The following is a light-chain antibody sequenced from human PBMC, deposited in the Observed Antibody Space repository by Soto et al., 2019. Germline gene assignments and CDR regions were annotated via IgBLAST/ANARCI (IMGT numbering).Light chain of an antibody. CDR1: QSVSKNF. J-gene: IGKJ4*01. CDR2: GAS. CDR3: QKYGSSPPT. V-gene: IGKV3-20*01. Sequence: EIVLTQSPGTLSLSPGERATLSCRASQSVSKNFLAWYQQKPGQAPRLLIRGASNRATGIPDRLSGSGSGTDFSLTIDRLEPEDLAVYFCQKYGSSPPTFGGGTKVAIK.